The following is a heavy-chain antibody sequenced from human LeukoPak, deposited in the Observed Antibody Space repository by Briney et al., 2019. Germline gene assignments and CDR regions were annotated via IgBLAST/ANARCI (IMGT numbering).Heavy chain of an antibody. CDR2: ISAYYGHT. Sequence: ASVKVSCKASGYTFTSYGISWVRQAPGQGLEWMGWISAYYGHTNYAQKLQGKVTMTTDTSTSTAYMELRSLRSDDTALYYCARGLHSSGWYWFDSWGQGTLVTVSS. J-gene: IGHJ5*01. CDR1: GYTFTSYG. D-gene: IGHD6-19*01. CDR3: ARGLHSSGWYWFDS. V-gene: IGHV1-18*01.